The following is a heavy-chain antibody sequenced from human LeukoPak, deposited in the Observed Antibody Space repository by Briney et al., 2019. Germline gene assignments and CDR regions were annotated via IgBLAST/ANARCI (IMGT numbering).Heavy chain of an antibody. CDR1: GFTFSSYG. D-gene: IGHD6-13*01. CDR3: ARAIVAAAGTFDY. CDR2: IWYDGSNK. Sequence: GALRLSCAASGFTFSSYGMHWVRQAPGKGLEWVAVIWYDGSNKYYADSVKGRFTISRDNSKNTLYLQMNSLRAEDTAVYYCARAIVAAAGTFDYWGQGTLVTVSS. V-gene: IGHV3-33*01. J-gene: IGHJ4*02.